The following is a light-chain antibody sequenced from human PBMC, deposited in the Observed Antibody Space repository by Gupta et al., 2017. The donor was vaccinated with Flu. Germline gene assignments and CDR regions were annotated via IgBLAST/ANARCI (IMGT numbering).Light chain of an antibody. J-gene: IGLJ2*01. Sequence: QSVLLPPPSASANPGPGRTICFPGNSVKIGKNAVYWYQHLPGTAPKVLIYRNAQLPAEVPGRFSGSKSGTSAPLAISGLRSEDEADYYCAAVDSSLYGVVFGGGTKLTVL. CDR2: RNA. CDR1: SVKIGKNA. CDR3: AAVDSSLYGVV. V-gene: IGLV1-44*01.